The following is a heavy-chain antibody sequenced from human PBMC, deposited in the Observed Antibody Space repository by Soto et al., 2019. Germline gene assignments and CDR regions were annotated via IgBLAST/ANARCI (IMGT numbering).Heavy chain of an antibody. CDR3: ANRSSSWCFDY. D-gene: IGHD6-13*01. Sequence: GGSRRRYCEASGFTFSSYALNWVRQAPGKGLEWVSVISGSGDSTYYADSVKGQFTISRDNSKNTLYLQMNSLRAEDTAVYYCANRSSSWCFDYWGQGT. CDR2: ISGSGDST. V-gene: IGHV3-23*01. J-gene: IGHJ4*02. CDR1: GFTFSSYA.